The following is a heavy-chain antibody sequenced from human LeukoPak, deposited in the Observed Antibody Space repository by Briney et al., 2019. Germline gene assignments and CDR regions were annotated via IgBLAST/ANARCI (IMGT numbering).Heavy chain of an antibody. J-gene: IGHJ5*02. D-gene: IGHD5-18*01. CDR1: GYSISSSNW. CDR3: ARVDTAWWFDP. V-gene: IGHV4-28*01. Sequence: PSETLSLTCAVSGYSISSSNWWGWIRQPPGKGLEWIGYIYYSGSTYYNPSLKSRVTMSVDTSKNQFSLKLSSVTAVDTAVYYCARVDTAWWFDPWGQGTLVTVSS. CDR2: IYYSGST.